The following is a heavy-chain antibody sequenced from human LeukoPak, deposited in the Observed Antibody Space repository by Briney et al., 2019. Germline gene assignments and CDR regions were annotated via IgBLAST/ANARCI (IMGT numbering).Heavy chain of an antibody. CDR3: ARDTDSSGYYRGYFDY. J-gene: IGHJ4*02. CDR1: GGTFSSYA. CDR2: INAGNGNT. D-gene: IGHD3-22*01. Sequence: GASVKVSCKASGGTFSSYAISWVRQALGQRLEWMGWINAGNGNTKYSQKFQGRVTITRDTSASTAYMELSSLRSEDTAVYYCARDTDSSGYYRGYFDYWGQGTLVTVSS. V-gene: IGHV1-3*01.